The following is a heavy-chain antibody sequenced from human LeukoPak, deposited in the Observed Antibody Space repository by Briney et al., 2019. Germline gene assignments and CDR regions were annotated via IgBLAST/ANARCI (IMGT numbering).Heavy chain of an antibody. CDR3: AKQGRKSAFDF. CDR1: GGSFSGYY. J-gene: IGHJ4*02. V-gene: IGHV4-34*01. CDR2: IDHSGNT. Sequence: PSETLSLTCAVYGGSFSGYYWSWIRQPPGKGLEWIGEIDHSGNTNYNPSLKSRVTVSVDTSKNQFSLKLRSLTAADTAVYYCAKQGRKSAFDFWGQGTLVTVSS. D-gene: IGHD7-27*01.